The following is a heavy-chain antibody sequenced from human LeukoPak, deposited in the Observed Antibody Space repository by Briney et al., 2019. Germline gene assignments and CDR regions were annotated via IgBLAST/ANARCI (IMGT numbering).Heavy chain of an antibody. J-gene: IGHJ6*03. CDR2: IYTGDSDT. CDR1: GYSFTSYW. D-gene: IGHD3-22*01. Sequence: GESLKISGXGSGYSFTSYWIGWVRQMPGKGLEWMGIIYTGDSDTRYSPSFQGHVTISADESSSTACLQWSSLKASDTAMYYCARHAIVVAATRYYYYYMDVWGKGTTVTVSS. CDR3: ARHAIVVAATRYYYYYMDV. V-gene: IGHV5-51*01.